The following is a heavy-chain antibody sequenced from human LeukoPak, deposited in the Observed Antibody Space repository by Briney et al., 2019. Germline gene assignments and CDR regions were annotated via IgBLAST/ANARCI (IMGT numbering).Heavy chain of an antibody. D-gene: IGHD3-3*01. CDR2: IIPIFGTA. J-gene: IGHJ4*02. V-gene: IGHV1-69*13. Sequence: SVKVSCKASGYTFTTYAISWVRQAPGQGLEWMGGIIPIFGTANYAQKFQGRVTITADESTSTAYMELSSLGSEDTAVYYCARFLMDYFDYWGQGTLVTVSS. CDR1: GYTFTTYA. CDR3: ARFLMDYFDY.